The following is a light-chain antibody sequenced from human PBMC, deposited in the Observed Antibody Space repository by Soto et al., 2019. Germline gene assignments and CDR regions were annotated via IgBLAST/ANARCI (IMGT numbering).Light chain of an antibody. Sequence: QSVLTQPASVSGSPGQSITISCTGTSSDVGSYNLVSWYQHHPGKAPKLMIYVGTKRPSGVSNRFSGSKSGNTASLTISGLQAEDEADYYCCSYAGSSTLVFGGGTKLTVL. V-gene: IGLV2-23*01. CDR3: CSYAGSSTLV. CDR2: VGT. CDR1: SSDVGSYNL. J-gene: IGLJ3*02.